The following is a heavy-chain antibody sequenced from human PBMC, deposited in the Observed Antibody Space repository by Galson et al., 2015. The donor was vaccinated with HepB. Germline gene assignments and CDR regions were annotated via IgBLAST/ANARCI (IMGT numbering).Heavy chain of an antibody. CDR1: GGSISSSSYY. CDR2: IYYSGST. V-gene: IGHV4-39*01. J-gene: IGHJ4*02. D-gene: IGHD4-17*01. Sequence: SETLSLTCTVSGGSISSSSYYWGWIRQPPGKGLEWIGSIYYSGSTYYNPSLKSRVTISVDTSKNQFSLKLSSVTAADTAVYYCARYNPDYGDYAFDYWGQGTLVTVSS. CDR3: ARYNPDYGDYAFDY.